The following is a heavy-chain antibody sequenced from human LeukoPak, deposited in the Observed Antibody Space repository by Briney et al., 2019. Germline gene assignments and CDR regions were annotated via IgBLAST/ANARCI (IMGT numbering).Heavy chain of an antibody. J-gene: IGHJ4*02. CDR3: ARDLSSGWYLSSASYYFDY. V-gene: IGHV3-48*03. Sequence: GGSLRLSCAASGFTLSTYEMNWVRQDPGKGLEGVSYISSSGSTVKYADSVKGRFTISRDNAKNSLYLQMNSLRAEDTAVYYCARDLSSGWYLSSASYYFDYWGQGTLVTVSS. CDR1: GFTLSTYE. CDR2: ISSSGSTV. D-gene: IGHD6-19*01.